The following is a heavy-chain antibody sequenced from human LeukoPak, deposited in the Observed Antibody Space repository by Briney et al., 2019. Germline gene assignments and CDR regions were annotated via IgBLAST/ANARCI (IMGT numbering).Heavy chain of an antibody. CDR3: ARYSSGYYYFDY. D-gene: IGHD3-22*01. J-gene: IGHJ4*02. CDR1: GGSFSGYY. CDR2: IDHSGST. V-gene: IGHV4-34*01. Sequence: KPSETLSLTCAVYGGSFSGYYWSWIRQPPGKGLEWIGEIDHSGSTNYNPSLKSRVTISVGTSKNQFSLKLSSVTAADTAVYYCARYSSGYYYFDYWGQGTLVTVSS.